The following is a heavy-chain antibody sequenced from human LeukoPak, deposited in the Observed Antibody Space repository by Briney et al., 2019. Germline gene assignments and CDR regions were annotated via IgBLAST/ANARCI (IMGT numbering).Heavy chain of an antibody. D-gene: IGHD3-3*01. V-gene: IGHV3-23*01. CDR1: GFPFSTNA. CDR3: AKAYYGDYYDY. J-gene: IGHJ4*02. CDR2: ISGSGVTT. Sequence: GGSLRLSCAASGFPFSTNAMTWVRKAPGKGLEWVSAISGSGVTTYYADSVKGRFTISRDNSRNTLYLQMNSLRAEVTAVYYCAKAYYGDYYDYWGQGTLVTVSS.